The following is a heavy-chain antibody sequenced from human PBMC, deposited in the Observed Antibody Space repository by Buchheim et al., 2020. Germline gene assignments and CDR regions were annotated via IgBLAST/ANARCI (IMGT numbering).Heavy chain of an antibody. V-gene: IGHV3-23*01. D-gene: IGHD1-26*01. CDR3: AKEGIVGATDSFDY. CDR1: GFTFSSYA. Sequence: EVQLLESGGGLVQPRGSLRLSCAASGFTFSSYAMSWVRQAPGKGLEWVSAISGRGGSTYHADPVKGRFTISTDTSKHPLYTQMNSLRAEDTAVYYCAKEGIVGATDSFDYWGQGTL. CDR2: ISGRGGST. J-gene: IGHJ4*02.